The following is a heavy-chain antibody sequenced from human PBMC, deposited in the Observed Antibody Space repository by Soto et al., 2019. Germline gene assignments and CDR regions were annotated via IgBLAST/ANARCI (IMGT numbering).Heavy chain of an antibody. D-gene: IGHD3-9*01. J-gene: IGHJ4*02. CDR2: ISSSSSYI. V-gene: IGHV3-21*01. CDR1: GFTFSSYS. CDR3: ARVRTKYDILTDSTPDY. Sequence: GGSLRLSCAASGFTFSSYSMNWVRQAPGNGLEWVSSISSSSSYIYYADSVKGRFTISRDNAKNSLYLQMNSLRAEDTAVYYCARVRTKYDILTDSTPDYWGQGTLVTVSS.